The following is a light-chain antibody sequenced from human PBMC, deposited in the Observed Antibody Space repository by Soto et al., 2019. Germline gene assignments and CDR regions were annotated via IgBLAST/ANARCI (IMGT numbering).Light chain of an antibody. J-gene: IGKJ5*01. V-gene: IGKV3D-15*01. CDR1: QSVSST. Sequence: EIVMKRSPVTLSVPRLGGAALSFRASQSVSSTLAWFHQKPGQAPRLLIYDASNRATGIPARFSGSGSGTEFTLTINSLQAQDCAVYYCQQYYNWPRTFGQGTRLEIK. CDR2: DAS. CDR3: QQYYNWPRT.